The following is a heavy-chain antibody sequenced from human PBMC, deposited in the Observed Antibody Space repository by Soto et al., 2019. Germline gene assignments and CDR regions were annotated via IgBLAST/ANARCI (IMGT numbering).Heavy chain of an antibody. D-gene: IGHD2-15*01. CDR3: ARYCSGGSCLMSYFDY. CDR2: MYHRGST. CDR1: GGSISTDTFY. Sequence: SETLSLTCTVSGGSISTDTFYWSWIRQHPGKGLDWIGYMYHRGSTYYSPSLKSRVSISKDTSKNQFSLMLSSVTAADTAVYYCARYCSGGSCLMSYFDYWGQGALVTVSS. V-gene: IGHV4-31*03. J-gene: IGHJ4*02.